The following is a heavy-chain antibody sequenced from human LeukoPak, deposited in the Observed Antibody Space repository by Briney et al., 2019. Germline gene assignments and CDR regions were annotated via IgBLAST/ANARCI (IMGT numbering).Heavy chain of an antibody. D-gene: IGHD3-22*01. CDR1: GFPFSSYA. CDR2: VSGSGGTT. CDR3: AKSDYYDSSGHPSSFEY. Sequence: GGSLRLSCAASGFPFSSYAMSWVRHAPGRALVWVSAVSGSGGTTFYADSVRGRFTIPRDNSKNTLYLQMNSLRAEDTAVYYCAKSDYYDSSGHPSSFEYWGQGTLVTVSS. V-gene: IGHV3-23*01. J-gene: IGHJ4*02.